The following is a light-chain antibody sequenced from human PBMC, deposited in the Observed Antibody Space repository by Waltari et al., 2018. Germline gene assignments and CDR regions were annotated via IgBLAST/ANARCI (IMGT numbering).Light chain of an antibody. CDR1: ALPKQY. Sequence: CSGGALPKQYAYWYQQKAGQAPVLVVYKNNERPSWIPERLSGSSSGQTVTLTISGVQAEDEADYYCQSADSSGTYVIFGGGTKLTVL. V-gene: IGLV3-25*03. CDR3: QSADSSGTYVI. CDR2: KNN. J-gene: IGLJ2*01.